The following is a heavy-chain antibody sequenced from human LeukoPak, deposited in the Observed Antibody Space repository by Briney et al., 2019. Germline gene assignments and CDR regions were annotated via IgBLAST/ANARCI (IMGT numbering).Heavy chain of an antibody. CDR3: ASRSRDGYNFDY. CDR2: IIPIFGTA. J-gene: IGHJ4*02. CDR1: GGTFSSYA. V-gene: IGHV1-69*05. D-gene: IGHD5-24*01. Sequence: ASVKVSCKASGGTFSSYAISGVRQPPGQGLEWMGGIIPIFGTANYAQKFQGRVTITTDESTSTAYMELSSLRSEDKAVSYCASRSRDGYNFDYWGQGTLVTVSS.